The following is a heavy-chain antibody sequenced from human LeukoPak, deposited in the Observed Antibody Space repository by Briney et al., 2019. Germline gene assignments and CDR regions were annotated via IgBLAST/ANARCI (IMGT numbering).Heavy chain of an antibody. CDR2: IKQDGSEK. CDR3: ARDPYSSSWEGYYYYYMDV. CDR1: GFTFSSYW. J-gene: IGHJ6*03. V-gene: IGHV3-7*01. D-gene: IGHD6-13*01. Sequence: PGGSLRLSCAASGFTFSSYWMSWVRQAPGKGLEGVANIKQDGSEKYYVDSVKGRFTISRDNAKNSLYLQMNSLRAEDTAVYYCARDPYSSSWEGYYYYYMDVWGKGTTVTVSS.